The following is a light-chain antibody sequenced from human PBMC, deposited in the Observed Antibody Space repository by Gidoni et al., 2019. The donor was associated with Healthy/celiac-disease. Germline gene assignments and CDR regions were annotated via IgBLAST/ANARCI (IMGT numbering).Light chain of an antibody. Sequence: DVVMTQSLLSLPVTLGQPASIYCRSSQSLVYIDRNTYLNWFQQRPGQSPRRLIYKVSNRETGVPERFSGSGSGTDFTLKISRVEAEDVGVYYCMQGKHWPPTFGQGTKVEIK. CDR1: QSLVYIDRNTY. J-gene: IGKJ1*01. CDR2: KVS. V-gene: IGKV2-30*01. CDR3: MQGKHWPPT.